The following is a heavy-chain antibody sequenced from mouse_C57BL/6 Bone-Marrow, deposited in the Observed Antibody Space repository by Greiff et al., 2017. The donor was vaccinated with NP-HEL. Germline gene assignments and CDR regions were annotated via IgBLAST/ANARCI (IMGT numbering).Heavy chain of an antibody. D-gene: IGHD1-1*01. J-gene: IGHJ2*01. Sequence: EVQLQQSGPELVKPGASVKISCKASGYTFTDYYMNWVKQSHGKSLEWIGDINPNNGGTSYNQKFKGKATLTVDKSSSTAYMELRSLTSEDSAVYYCASGITTVVDYDDWGQGTTLTVSS. CDR1: GYTFTDYY. CDR2: INPNNGGT. V-gene: IGHV1-26*01. CDR3: ASGITTVVDYDD.